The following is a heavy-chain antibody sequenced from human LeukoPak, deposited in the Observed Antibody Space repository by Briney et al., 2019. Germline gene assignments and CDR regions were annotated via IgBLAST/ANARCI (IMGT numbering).Heavy chain of an antibody. J-gene: IGHJ5*02. Sequence: SGPTLVNPTQTLTLTCTFSWISLSNSGVGVGWIRQPPGKALEWLALIYWDDDKRYSPLLKRKLTIAKATNNNQAVLTTTHMDPVATATYYCAHSPRRYDILTDYYCWFDPWGQGTLVTVSS. CDR3: AHSPRRYDILTDYYCWFDP. CDR2: IYWDDDK. V-gene: IGHV2-5*02. CDR1: WISLSNSGVG. D-gene: IGHD3-9*01.